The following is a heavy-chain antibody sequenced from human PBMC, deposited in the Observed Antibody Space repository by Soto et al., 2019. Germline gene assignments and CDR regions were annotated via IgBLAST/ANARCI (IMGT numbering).Heavy chain of an antibody. D-gene: IGHD2-15*01. Sequence: GGSLRLSSAASGFTFSIYAMIWVRQAPGKGLEWVTGISASGERRYYADPVKGRFTISRDSSRNMLYLQTNTLRAEDAAVYYCAKVVGLTDYYWYGMDVWGQGAAVTVSS. CDR2: ISASGERR. CDR3: AKVVGLTDYYWYGMDV. J-gene: IGHJ6*02. CDR1: GFTFSIYA. V-gene: IGHV3-23*01.